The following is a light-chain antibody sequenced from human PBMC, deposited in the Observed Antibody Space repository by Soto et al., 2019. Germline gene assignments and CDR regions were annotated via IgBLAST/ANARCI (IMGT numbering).Light chain of an antibody. V-gene: IGLV3-21*02. J-gene: IGLJ1*01. CDR2: DDR. Sequence: SYELTQPPSVSVAPGQTVRVTCGAKNIGSKSVHWYQQRSGQAPVLVVYDDRDRPSGVPERFSGSNSGNMATLTISRVEDGDEADYHCQVWDRSSDHYVFGTGTKVTVL. CDR1: NIGSKS. CDR3: QVWDRSSDHYV.